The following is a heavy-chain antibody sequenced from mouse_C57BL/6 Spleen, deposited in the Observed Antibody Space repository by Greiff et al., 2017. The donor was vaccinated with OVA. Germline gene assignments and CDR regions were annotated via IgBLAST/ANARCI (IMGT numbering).Heavy chain of an antibody. V-gene: IGHV1-82*01. D-gene: IGHD1-1*01. J-gene: IGHJ2*01. CDR1: GYAFSSSW. Sequence: VMLVESGPELVKPGASVKISCKASGYAFSSSWMNWVKQRPGKGLEWIGRIYPGDGDTNYNGKFKGKATLTADKSSSTAYMQLSSLTSEDSAVYFCARRPYYYGSSSFDYWGQGTTLTVSS. CDR3: ARRPYYYGSSSFDY. CDR2: IYPGDGDT.